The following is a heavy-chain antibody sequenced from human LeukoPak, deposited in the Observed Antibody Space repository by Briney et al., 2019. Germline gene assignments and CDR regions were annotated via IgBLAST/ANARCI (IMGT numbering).Heavy chain of an antibody. V-gene: IGHV1-2*02. CDR1: GDILTDYY. J-gene: IGHJ3*02. CDR3: ARDGTFDI. Sequence: ASVKVSCKQSGDILTDYYLQWVRQAPGQGLEWMGWINPNSGGTNYAQKSQGRVTMTRDTSITTAYMELSRLRSDDTAVYYCARDGTFDIWGQGTMVTVSS. CDR2: INPNSGGT.